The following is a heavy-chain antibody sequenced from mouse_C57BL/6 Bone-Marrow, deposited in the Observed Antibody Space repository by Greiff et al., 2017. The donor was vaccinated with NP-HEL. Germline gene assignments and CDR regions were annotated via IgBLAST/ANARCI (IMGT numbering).Heavy chain of an antibody. J-gene: IGHJ4*01. V-gene: IGHV5-4*03. CDR1: GFTFSSYA. CDR2: ISDGGSYT. Sequence: DVKLVESGGGLVKPGGSLKLSCAASGFTFSSYAMSWVRQTPEKRLEWVATISDGGSYTYSPDNVKGRFTISRDNAKNNLYLQMSHLKSEDTAMYYCARSSLITTVVATDYYAMDYWGQGTSVTVSS. CDR3: ARSSLITTVVATDYYAMDY. D-gene: IGHD1-1*01.